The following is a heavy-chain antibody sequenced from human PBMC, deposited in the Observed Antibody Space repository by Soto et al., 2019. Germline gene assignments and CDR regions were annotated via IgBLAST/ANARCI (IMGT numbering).Heavy chain of an antibody. CDR3: AKDPGSAYGDYVVGYAFDI. D-gene: IGHD4-17*01. V-gene: IGHV3-23*01. J-gene: IGHJ3*02. Sequence: GGSLRLSCAASGFTFSSYAMSWVRQAPGKGLEWVSAISGSGGSTYYADSVKGRFTISRDNSKNTLYLQMNSLRAEDTAVYYCAKDPGSAYGDYVVGYAFDIWGQGTMVTVSS. CDR2: ISGSGGST. CDR1: GFTFSSYA.